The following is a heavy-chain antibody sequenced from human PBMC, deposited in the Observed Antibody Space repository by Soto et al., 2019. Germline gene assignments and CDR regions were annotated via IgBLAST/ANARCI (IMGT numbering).Heavy chain of an antibody. D-gene: IGHD3-10*01. CDR3: AGGITMVRGSLVYYFDY. CDR2: ISSSSSYI. Sequence: VQLVESGGGVVQPGRSLRLSCAASGFTFSSYSMNWVRQAPGKGLEWVSSISSSSSYIYYADSVKGRFTISRDNAKNSLYLQMNSLRAEDTAVYYCAGGITMVRGSLVYYFDYWGQGTLVTVSS. V-gene: IGHV3-21*01. J-gene: IGHJ4*02. CDR1: GFTFSSYS.